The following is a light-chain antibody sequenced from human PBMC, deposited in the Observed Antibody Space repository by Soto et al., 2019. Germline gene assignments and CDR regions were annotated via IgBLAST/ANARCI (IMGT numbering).Light chain of an antibody. J-gene: IGLJ1*01. CDR3: SSYAGSSTYV. CDR1: SGDVGGYDY. V-gene: IGLV2-8*01. CDR2: EVS. Sequence: QSVLTQPPSASGSPGQSVTISCTGTSGDVGGYDYVSWYQQHPGKAPKLMIYEVSKRPSGVPDRFSGSKSGNTASLTVSGLQAEDEADYYCSSYAGSSTYVFGTGTKATVL.